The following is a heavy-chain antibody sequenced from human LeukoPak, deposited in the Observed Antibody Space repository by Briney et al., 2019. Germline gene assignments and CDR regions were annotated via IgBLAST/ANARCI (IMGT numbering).Heavy chain of an antibody. Sequence: GGSLRLSCAASGFTFTSYWMHWVRQAPGKGLEWVSSISSSSSYIYYADSVKGRFTISRDNAKNSLYLQMNSLRAEDTAVYYCARVGSRITTDRYFDYWGQGTLVTVSS. CDR1: GFTFTSYW. D-gene: IGHD3-22*01. CDR3: ARVGSRITTDRYFDY. J-gene: IGHJ4*02. CDR2: ISSSSSYI. V-gene: IGHV3-21*01.